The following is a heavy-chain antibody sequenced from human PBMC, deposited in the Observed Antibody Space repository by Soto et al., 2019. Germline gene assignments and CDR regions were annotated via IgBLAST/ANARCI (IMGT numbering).Heavy chain of an antibody. D-gene: IGHD3-10*01. V-gene: IGHV3-33*01. CDR1: GFTFSSYG. CDR3: ARDLVAGGYYGSGSYSPRDIPYYYGMDV. J-gene: IGHJ6*02. CDR2: IWYDGSNK. Sequence: QVQLVESGGGVVQPGRSLRLSCAASGFTFSSYGMHWVRQAPGKGLEWVAVIWYDGSNKYYADSVKGRFTISRDNSKNTLYLQMNSLRAEDTAVYYCARDLVAGGYYGSGSYSPRDIPYYYGMDVWGQGTTVTVSS.